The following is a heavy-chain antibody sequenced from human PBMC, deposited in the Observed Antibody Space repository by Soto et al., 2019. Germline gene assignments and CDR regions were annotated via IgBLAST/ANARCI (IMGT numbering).Heavy chain of an antibody. CDR2: IYYSGST. Sequence: PSETLSLTCTVSGGSISSSSYYWGWIRQPPGKGLEWIGSIYYSGSTYYNPSLKSRVTISVDTSKNQFSLKLSSVTAADTAVYYCARHGRSNYDFWSGPTGYFDYWGQGTLVTVSS. D-gene: IGHD3-3*01. CDR1: GGSISSSSYY. J-gene: IGHJ4*02. V-gene: IGHV4-39*01. CDR3: ARHGRSNYDFWSGPTGYFDY.